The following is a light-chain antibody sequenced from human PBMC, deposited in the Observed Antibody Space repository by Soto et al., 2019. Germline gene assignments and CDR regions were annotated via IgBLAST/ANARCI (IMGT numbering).Light chain of an antibody. CDR2: DAS. CDR1: QSISSW. Sequence: DIPMTQSPSTLSASVGDRVTITCRASQSISSWLAWDQQKPGKAPQLLIYDASSLESGVPSSFSVSGSGTEFTVTVCSLQPDDVATYYGQQYKSYSWTFGQGTKVEIK. CDR3: QQYKSYSWT. J-gene: IGKJ1*01. V-gene: IGKV1-5*01.